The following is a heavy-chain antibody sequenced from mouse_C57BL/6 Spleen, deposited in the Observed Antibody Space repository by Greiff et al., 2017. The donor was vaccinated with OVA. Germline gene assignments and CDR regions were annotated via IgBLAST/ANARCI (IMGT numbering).Heavy chain of an antibody. D-gene: IGHD2-1*01. CDR2: IHPNSGST. J-gene: IGHJ2*01. CDR1: GYTFTSYW. CDR3: ARSTMDDY. Sequence: QVQLKQSGAELVKPGASVKLSCKASGYTFTSYWMRWVKQRPGPGLEWIGMIHPNSGSTNYNEKFKSKATLTVDKSSSTAYMQLSSLADEDSAVYYCARSTMDDYWGQGTTLTVAS. V-gene: IGHV1-64*01.